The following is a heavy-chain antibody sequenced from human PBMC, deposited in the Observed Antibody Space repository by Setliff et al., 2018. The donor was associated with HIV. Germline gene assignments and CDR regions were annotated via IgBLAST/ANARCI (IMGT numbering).Heavy chain of an antibody. V-gene: IGHV3-30*02. CDR3: AKDGLAGYFES. Sequence: HPGGSLRLSCATSGFTFTNHAMHWVRQAPGKGLEWVAFIWFDGSRKYYGDSVKGRFTISRDTSNNTLYLQMNSLRAEDTAVYYCAKDGLAGYFESWGLGTLVTVSS. CDR1: GFTFTNHA. D-gene: IGHD1-1*01. J-gene: IGHJ4*02. CDR2: IWFDGSRK.